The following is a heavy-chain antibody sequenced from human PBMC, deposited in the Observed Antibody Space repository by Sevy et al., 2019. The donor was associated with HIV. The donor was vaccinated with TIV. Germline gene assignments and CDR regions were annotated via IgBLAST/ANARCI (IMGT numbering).Heavy chain of an antibody. CDR2: IWYDGRTK. V-gene: IGHV3-33*01. CDR3: ARDSARVIVPTAGFDS. D-gene: IGHD1-1*01. Sequence: GGSLRLSCSASGFTFRSFSMHWVRQAPGKGLEWVAAIWYDGRTKQYADSVKGRFTISRDNSKRRLSLEMNSLRAEDTGLYFCARDSARVIVPTAGFDSWGQGTVVTVSS. J-gene: IGHJ5*01. CDR1: GFTFRSFS.